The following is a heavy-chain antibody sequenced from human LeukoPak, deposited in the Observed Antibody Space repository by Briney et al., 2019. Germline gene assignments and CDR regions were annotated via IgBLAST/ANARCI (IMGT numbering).Heavy chain of an antibody. CDR2: TYYRSKWYY. J-gene: IGHJ4*02. D-gene: IGHD1-26*01. CDR1: GEGASTTSAP. V-gene: IGHV6-1*01. Sequence: LSFTFPISGEGASTTSAPWNWIRQSPSRGLEWLGRTYYRSKWYYHYAVSMKSRITVNPDTSKNQFSLQLNSVTPEDTAVYYCARTRDLGPDYWGQGTLVTVSS. CDR3: ARTRDLGPDY.